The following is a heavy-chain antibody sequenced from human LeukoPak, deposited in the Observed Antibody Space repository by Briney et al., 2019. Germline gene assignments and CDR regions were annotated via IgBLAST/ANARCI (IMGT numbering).Heavy chain of an antibody. CDR2: INWNGGST. Sequence: GGSLKLSCAASGFTFDDYGMSWVRQAPGQGLEWVSGINWNGGSTGYADSVKGRFTISRDNAKNSLYPQMNSLRAEDTALYYCARVLPEVAFDIWGQGTMVTVSS. CDR1: GFTFDDYG. D-gene: IGHD3-10*01. V-gene: IGHV3-20*04. J-gene: IGHJ3*02. CDR3: ARVLPEVAFDI.